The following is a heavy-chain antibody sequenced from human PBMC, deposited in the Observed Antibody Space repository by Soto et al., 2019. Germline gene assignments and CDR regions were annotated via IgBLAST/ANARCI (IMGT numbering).Heavy chain of an antibody. D-gene: IGHD2-15*01. CDR2: ISHTGRT. CDR1: GSSITNSFY. CDR3: ARDPANLALAVAYFDS. J-gene: IGHJ4*02. V-gene: IGHV4-38-2*02. Sequence: SETLSLTCRVSGSSITNSFYWGWIRQSPEKGLEWIGSISHTGRTSYNPSLKSRVSISVDTSTNQFSLTLTSVTAADTAVYYCARDPANLALAVAYFDSWGQGTLVTVSS.